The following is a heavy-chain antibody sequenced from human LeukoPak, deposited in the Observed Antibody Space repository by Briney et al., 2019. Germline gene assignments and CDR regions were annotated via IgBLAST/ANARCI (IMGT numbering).Heavy chain of an antibody. CDR3: ARVHSSSFASQRVDYFDY. Sequence: PGGSLRLSCAASGFTFSSYGMHWVRQAPGKGLEWVAVILSDGSKEFYTDSVKGRFTISRDNAKNSLYLQMNSLRAEDTAVYYCARVHSSSFASQRVDYFDYWGQGTLVTVSS. CDR2: ILSDGSKE. D-gene: IGHD6-13*01. CDR1: GFTFSSYG. V-gene: IGHV3-33*01. J-gene: IGHJ4*02.